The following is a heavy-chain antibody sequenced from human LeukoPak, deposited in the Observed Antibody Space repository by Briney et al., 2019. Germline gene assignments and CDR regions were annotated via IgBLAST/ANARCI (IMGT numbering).Heavy chain of an antibody. V-gene: IGHV1-46*01. CDR3: ARGGYSESFYNPRSYGMDV. D-gene: IGHD3-10*01. CDR1: GYTFTSYG. CDR2: INPSGGTT. Sequence: ASVKVSCKASGYTFTSYGISWVRQAPGQGLAWMGIINPSGGTTRYVEKFQGRVTMTRDTSASTVYMELRSPRSEDTAVYYCARGGYSESFYNPRSYGMDVWGQGTTVIVSS. J-gene: IGHJ6*02.